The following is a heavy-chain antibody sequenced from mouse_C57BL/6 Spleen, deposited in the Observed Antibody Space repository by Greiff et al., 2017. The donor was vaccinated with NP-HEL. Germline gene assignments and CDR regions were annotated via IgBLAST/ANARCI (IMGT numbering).Heavy chain of an antibody. CDR3: ASAYYSNLYAMDY. J-gene: IGHJ4*01. V-gene: IGHV1-64*01. CDR2: IHPNSGST. CDR1: GYTFTSYW. D-gene: IGHD2-5*01. Sequence: QVQLKQPGAELVKPGASVKLSCKASGYTFTSYWMHWVKQRPGQGLEWIGMIHPNSGSTNYNEKFKSKATLTVDKSSSTAYMQLSSLTSEDSAVYYCASAYYSNLYAMDYWGQGTSVTVSS.